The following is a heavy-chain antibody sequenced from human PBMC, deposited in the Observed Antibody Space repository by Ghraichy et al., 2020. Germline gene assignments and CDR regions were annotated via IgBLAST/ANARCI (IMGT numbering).Heavy chain of an antibody. D-gene: IGHD2-21*02. Sequence: SVKVSCKASGGTFSSYAISWVRQAPGQGLEWMGGIIPIFGTANYAQKFQGRVTITADESTRTAYMELSSLRSEDTAVYYCARFTVVTAIGAGADWGQGTLVTVSS. CDR2: IIPIFGTA. CDR1: GGTFSSYA. CDR3: ARFTVVTAIGAGAD. V-gene: IGHV1-69*13. J-gene: IGHJ4*02.